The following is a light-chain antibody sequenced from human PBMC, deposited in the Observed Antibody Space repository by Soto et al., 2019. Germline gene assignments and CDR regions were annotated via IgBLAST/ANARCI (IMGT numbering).Light chain of an antibody. CDR2: SAS. V-gene: IGKV3-20*01. CDR1: QSVSSSY. CDR3: QQYGSSPYT. J-gene: IGKJ2*01. Sequence: EIVLTQSPGTLSLSPGERATLSCRASQSVSSSYLAWYQQRPGQAPRLLIYSASSRATGIPDRFSGSGSGTDFTLTISILEHEDLAVYYCQQYGSSPYTFGQGTKLEIK.